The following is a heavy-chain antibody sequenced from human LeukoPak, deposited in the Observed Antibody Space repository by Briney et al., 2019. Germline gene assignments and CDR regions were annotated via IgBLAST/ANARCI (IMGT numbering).Heavy chain of an antibody. J-gene: IGHJ4*02. CDR2: ISSSSYI. CDR3: ARDPYSSGYSDY. V-gene: IGHV3-21*01. CDR1: GFTFSSYS. Sequence: GGSLRLSCAASGFTFSSYSMNWVRQAPGKGLEWVSSISSSSYIYYADSVKGRFTISRDNAKNSLYLQMNSLRAEDTAVYYCARDPYSSGYSDYWGQGTLVTVSS. D-gene: IGHD3-22*01.